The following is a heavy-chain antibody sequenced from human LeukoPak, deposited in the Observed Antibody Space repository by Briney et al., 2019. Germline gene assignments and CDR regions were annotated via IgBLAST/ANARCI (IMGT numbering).Heavy chain of an antibody. CDR3: ARRPQAPHSSDYYYYMDV. CDR1: GYTFTSYY. Sequence: VASVKVSCKASGYTFTSYYMHWVRQASGQGLEWMGIINPSGGSTSYAQKFQGRVTMTRDTSTSTVYMELSSLRSEDTAVYYCARRPQAPHSSDYYYYMDVWGKGTTVTVSS. CDR2: INPSGGST. D-gene: IGHD6-25*01. V-gene: IGHV1-46*01. J-gene: IGHJ6*03.